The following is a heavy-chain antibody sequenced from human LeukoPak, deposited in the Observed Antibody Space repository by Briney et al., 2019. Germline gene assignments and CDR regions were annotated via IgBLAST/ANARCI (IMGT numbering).Heavy chain of an antibody. J-gene: IGHJ4*02. CDR3: AKTTTGYSSGRYPAWPIDY. V-gene: IGHV3-23*01. Sequence: GGSLRLSCAASGFTFGSYAMYWIRQAPGKGLEWVSGIFGSGGSAHYADSVKGRFTISRDNSKNTVYLQMDSLRAEDTATYYCAKTTTGYSSGRYPAWPIDYWGQGTLVTVSS. CDR2: IFGSGGSA. CDR1: GFTFGSYA. D-gene: IGHD2-15*01.